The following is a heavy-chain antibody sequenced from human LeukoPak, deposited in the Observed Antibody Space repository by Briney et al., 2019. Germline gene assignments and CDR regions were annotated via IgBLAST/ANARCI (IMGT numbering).Heavy chain of an antibody. J-gene: IGHJ4*02. Sequence: GGSLRLSCAASGFTFSSYGMHWVRQAPGKGLEWVAVISYDGSNKYYADSVKGRFTISRDNSKNTLYLQMNSLRAEATAVSYCAKSEWELLLAASVDYWGQGTLVTVSS. CDR1: GFTFSSYG. CDR2: ISYDGSNK. V-gene: IGHV3-30*18. CDR3: AKSEWELLLAASVDY. D-gene: IGHD1-26*01.